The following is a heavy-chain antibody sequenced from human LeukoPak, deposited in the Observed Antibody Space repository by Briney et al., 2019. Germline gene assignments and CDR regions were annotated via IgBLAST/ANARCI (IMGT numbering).Heavy chain of an antibody. D-gene: IGHD5-18*01. CDR1: GFTFSSYE. CDR3: ASGGRYSYGSFDY. CDR2: ISASGSAM. J-gene: IGHJ4*02. V-gene: IGHV3-48*03. Sequence: GGSLRLSCAASGFTFSSYEMNWVRQAPGKGLEWISYISASGSAMYYADSVKGRLTISRDNSKNTLSLQMSSLRAEDTAVYYCASGGRYSYGSFDYWGQGTLVTVSS.